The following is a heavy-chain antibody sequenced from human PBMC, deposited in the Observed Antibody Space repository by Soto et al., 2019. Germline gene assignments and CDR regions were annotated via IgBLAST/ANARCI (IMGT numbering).Heavy chain of an antibody. Sequence: SVKVSCKASGGTFSSYTISWVRQALGQGLEWMGRIIHILGIANYAQKFQGRVTITADKSTSTAYMELSSLRSEDTAVYYCARDPGVDDFPLFDIWGQGTMVTVS. J-gene: IGHJ3*02. CDR1: GGTFSSYT. CDR3: ARDPGVDDFPLFDI. CDR2: IIHILGIA. V-gene: IGHV1-69*04. D-gene: IGHD3-3*01.